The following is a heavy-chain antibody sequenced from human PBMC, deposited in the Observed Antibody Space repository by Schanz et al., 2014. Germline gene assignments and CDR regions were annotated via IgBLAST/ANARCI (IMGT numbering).Heavy chain of an antibody. Sequence: VQLLQFGGGVVQPGRSLRLSCAASGFTFSSYAMHWVRQASGKGLEYVSAITRSGGGTYYSDSVKGRFTISRDNSKNTLYLQMSSLRHEDSAVYYCVKDAYCAGDCCPAEYFQHWGQGTLVTVSS. CDR3: VKDAYCAGDCCPAEYFQH. V-gene: IGHV3-64D*06. CDR2: ITRSGGGT. J-gene: IGHJ1*01. CDR1: GFTFSSYA. D-gene: IGHD2-21*02.